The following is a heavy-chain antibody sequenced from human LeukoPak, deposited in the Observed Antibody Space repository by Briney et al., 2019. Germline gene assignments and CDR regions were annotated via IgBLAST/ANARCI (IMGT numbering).Heavy chain of an antibody. J-gene: IGHJ4*02. V-gene: IGHV3-21*04. Sequence: PGGSLRLSCAASGFTFSSYSMNWVRQAPGKGLEWVSSISSSSSYIYYADSVKGRFTISRDNAKNSLYLQMNSLRAEDTAVYYCARLIAATGRVYFDSWGQGTLVTVSS. CDR2: ISSSSSYI. D-gene: IGHD6-13*01. CDR3: ARLIAATGRVYFDS. CDR1: GFTFSSYS.